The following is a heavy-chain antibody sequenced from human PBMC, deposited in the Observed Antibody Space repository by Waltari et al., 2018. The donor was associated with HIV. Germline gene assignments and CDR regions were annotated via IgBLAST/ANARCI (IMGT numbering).Heavy chain of an antibody. CDR3: AKDGYTPTYFDY. J-gene: IGHJ4*02. D-gene: IGHD1-1*01. CDR2: ITYDGSNK. Sequence: QVLLVESGRDVVQPGGSLSVSCAVSGVTLCSHGMHCVRQAPGKGLEWMSFITYDGSNKYYADSVKGRFTISRDSSKNTLYLQMNGLRSEDTAVYYCAKDGYTPTYFDYWGQGTLVTVSS. V-gene: IGHV3-30*02. CDR1: GVTLCSHG.